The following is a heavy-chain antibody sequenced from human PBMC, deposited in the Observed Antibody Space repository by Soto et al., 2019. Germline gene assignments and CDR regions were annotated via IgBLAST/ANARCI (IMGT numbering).Heavy chain of an antibody. CDR1: GFSVSRNY. V-gene: IGHV3-53*01. CDR2: IYSGGST. CDR3: ARSNNAYFDY. J-gene: IGHJ4*02. Sequence: GGSLRLSCAASGFSVSRNYMSWVRQAPGKGLEWVSVIYSGGSTYYADSVKGRFTISRDNSKNTLYLQMNTLRVEDTAVYYCARSNNAYFDYWGQGTLVTVSS. D-gene: IGHD1-20*01.